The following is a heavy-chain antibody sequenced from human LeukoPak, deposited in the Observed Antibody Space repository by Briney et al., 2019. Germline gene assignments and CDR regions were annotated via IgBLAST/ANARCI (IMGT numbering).Heavy chain of an antibody. D-gene: IGHD6-19*01. CDR3: ASGWLGVFDY. V-gene: IGHV3-48*01. CDR1: GFTFSNYA. J-gene: IGHJ4*02. CDR2: ITSSSSTI. Sequence: GGSLRLSCATSGFTFSNYAIHWVRQAPGKGLEWVSYITSSSSTIYYADSVKGRFTISRDNAKNSLYLQMNSLRAEDTAVYFCASGWLGVFDYWGQGTLVTVSS.